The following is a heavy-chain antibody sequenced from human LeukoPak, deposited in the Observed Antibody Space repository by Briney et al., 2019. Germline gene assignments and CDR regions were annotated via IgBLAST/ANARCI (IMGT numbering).Heavy chain of an antibody. CDR3: ARPSPPGDGYNPPDH. D-gene: IGHD5-24*01. V-gene: IGHV3-30*04. Sequence: PGGSLTLSCVVSGFNFDNFAMHWVRQPLGKGLEWVAVISHDGRTEYYADSMKGRITISRDNSKNTLFLQMNNLRSEDTAVYFCARPSPPGDGYNPPDHWGQGTLVTVSS. CDR2: ISHDGRTE. CDR1: GFNFDNFA. J-gene: IGHJ4*02.